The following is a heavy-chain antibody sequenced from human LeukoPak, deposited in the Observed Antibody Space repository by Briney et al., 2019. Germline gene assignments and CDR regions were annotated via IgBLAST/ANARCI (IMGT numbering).Heavy chain of an antibody. CDR3: ARDIGSDDSSGYYKYYYGMDV. D-gene: IGHD3-22*01. CDR1: GFTFSSYS. V-gene: IGHV3-21*01. CDR2: ISSSSSYI. J-gene: IGHJ6*02. Sequence: GGSLRLSCAASGFTFSSYSMNWVRQAPGKGLEWVSSISSSSSYIYYADSVKGRFTISRDNAKNSLYLQMNSLRAEDTAVYYCARDIGSDDSSGYYKYYYGMDVWGQGTTVTVSS.